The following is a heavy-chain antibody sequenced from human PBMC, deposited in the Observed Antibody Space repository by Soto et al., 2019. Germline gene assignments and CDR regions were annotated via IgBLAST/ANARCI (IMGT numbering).Heavy chain of an antibody. Sequence: QVLLVQSGTEVKTPGSSVKVSCRTSGGSLKSYAVSWVRQAPGKGHEWMGGVIPMLGTRTYAQRFQGRVTITADESARTAHVELRNLRSEDTAVYYCARGVCRSITCLTLLPYAYYGMDVWGQGTTVTVSS. CDR3: ARGVCRSITCLTLLPYAYYGMDV. D-gene: IGHD2-2*01. J-gene: IGHJ6*02. V-gene: IGHV1-69*01. CDR2: VIPMLGTR. CDR1: GGSLKSYA.